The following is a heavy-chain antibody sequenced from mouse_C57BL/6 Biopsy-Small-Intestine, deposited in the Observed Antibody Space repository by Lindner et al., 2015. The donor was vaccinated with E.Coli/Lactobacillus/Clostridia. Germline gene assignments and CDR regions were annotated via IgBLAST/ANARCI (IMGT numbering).Heavy chain of an antibody. CDR3: VREGIYHGNRYAMDY. V-gene: IGHV1-84*01. D-gene: IGHD2-1*01. CDR1: GYTFTDYY. CDR2: IYPGSSNS. J-gene: IGHJ4*01. Sequence: VQLQESGPELVKPETSVQISCKASGYTFTDYYINWVKQRPGQGLEWIGWIYPGSSNSQYNENFKGKATLTVDTSSNTAYMQLSSLTSEDSAVYYCVREGIYHGNRYAMDYWGQGTSVTVSS.